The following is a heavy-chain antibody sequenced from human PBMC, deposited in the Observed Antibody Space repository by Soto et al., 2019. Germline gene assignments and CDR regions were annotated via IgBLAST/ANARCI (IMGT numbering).Heavy chain of an antibody. CDR1: GGTFSSYA. Sequence: SVKVSCKASGGTFSSYAISWVRQAPGQGLEWMGGIIPIFGTANYAQKFQGRVTITADESTSTAYMELSSLRSEDTAVYYCAVRKSIAADGSYYGMDVWGQGTTVTVSS. CDR3: AVRKSIAADGSYYGMDV. CDR2: IIPIFGTA. J-gene: IGHJ6*01. D-gene: IGHD6-13*01. V-gene: IGHV1-69*13.